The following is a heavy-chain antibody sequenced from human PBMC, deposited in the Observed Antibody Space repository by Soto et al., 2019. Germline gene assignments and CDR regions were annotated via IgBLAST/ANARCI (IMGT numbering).Heavy chain of an antibody. V-gene: IGHV4-4*02. CDR1: GDSISSIYW. CDR2: IHHSGSA. CDR3: ARGGSYTWNV. Sequence: QVQLQESGPGLVKPSGTLSLTCVVSGDSISSIYWWSWVRQPPGKGLEWIAEIHHSGSANYNPSLKSRVTISVDKSNNQSSLTLNSVTAADTALYYCARGGSYTWNVWGQGTTVTVSS. D-gene: IGHD1-20*01. J-gene: IGHJ6*02.